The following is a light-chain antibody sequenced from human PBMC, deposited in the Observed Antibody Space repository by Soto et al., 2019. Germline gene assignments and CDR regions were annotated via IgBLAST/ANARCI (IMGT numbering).Light chain of an antibody. Sequence: DIVLTQSPLSLPVTPGEPASISCRASQSLLQSNGYNYLAWFLQKPGQSPQLLIYLASTRASGVSDRFSGSGSGTDFTLKISRVEAEDTGVYYCMQALQTPRTFGGGTKVEI. J-gene: IGKJ4*01. CDR2: LAS. V-gene: IGKV2-28*01. CDR3: MQALQTPRT. CDR1: QSLLQSNGYNY.